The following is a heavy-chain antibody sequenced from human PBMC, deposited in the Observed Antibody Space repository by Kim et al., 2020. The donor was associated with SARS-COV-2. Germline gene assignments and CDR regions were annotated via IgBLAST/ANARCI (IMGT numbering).Heavy chain of an antibody. D-gene: IGHD3-9*01. J-gene: IGHJ5*02. V-gene: IGHV3-33*01. CDR1: GFTFSSYG. CDR3: ARESPLMTGQIKGGFDP. CDR2: IWYDGSNK. Sequence: GGSLRLSCAASGFTFSSYGMHWVRQAPGKGLEWVAVIWYDGSNKYYADSVKGRFTISRDNSKNTLYLQMNSLRAEDTAVYYCARESPLMTGQIKGGFDPWGQGTLVTVSS.